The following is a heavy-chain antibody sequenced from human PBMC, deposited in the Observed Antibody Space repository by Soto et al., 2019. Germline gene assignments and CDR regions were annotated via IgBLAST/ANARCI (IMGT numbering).Heavy chain of an antibody. D-gene: IGHD3-9*01. CDR1: GVSFSGYY. J-gene: IGHJ6*03. CDR2: INHSGST. Sequence: SETLSLTCAVYGVSFSGYYWSWIRQPPGKGLEWIGEINHSGSTNYNPSLKSRVTISVDTSKNQFSLKLSSVTAADTAVYYCARGQQGRYSDWLLPKQPYYYYYYMDAWGKGTTVTVSS. V-gene: IGHV4-34*01. CDR3: ARGQQGRYSDWLLPKQPYYYYYYMDA.